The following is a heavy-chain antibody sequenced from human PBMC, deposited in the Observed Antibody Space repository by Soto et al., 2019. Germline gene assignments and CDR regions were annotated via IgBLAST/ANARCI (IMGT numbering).Heavy chain of an antibody. CDR3: AREDDSSGYYEPHFDY. J-gene: IGHJ4*02. CDR1: GGSISSYY. Sequence: SETLSLTCTVSGGSISSYYWSWIRQPAGKGLEWIGRIYTSGSTNYNPSLESRVTMSVDTSKNQFSLKLSSVTAADTAVYYCAREDDSSGYYEPHFDYWGQGTLVTVSS. CDR2: IYTSGST. V-gene: IGHV4-4*07. D-gene: IGHD3-22*01.